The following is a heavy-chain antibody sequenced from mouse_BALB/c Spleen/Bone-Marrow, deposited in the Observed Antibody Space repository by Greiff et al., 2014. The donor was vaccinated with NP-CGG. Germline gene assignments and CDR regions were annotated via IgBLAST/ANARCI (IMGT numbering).Heavy chain of an antibody. J-gene: IGHJ4*01. D-gene: IGHD2-14*01. CDR2: ISDGSTYT. V-gene: IGHV5-4*02. CDR1: EFTFSDYY. CDR3: ARDRGVQGYAMDY. Sequence: EVQGVESGGGLVKPGGSLKLSCAASEFTFSDYYMYWVRQTPEKRLEWVATISDGSTYTYYPDSVKGRFTISRDNAKNNLYLQMSSLKSEDTALYYCARDRGVQGYAMDYWGQGTSVTVSS.